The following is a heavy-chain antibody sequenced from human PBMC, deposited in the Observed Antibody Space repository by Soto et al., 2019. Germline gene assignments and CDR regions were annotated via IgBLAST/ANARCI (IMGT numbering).Heavy chain of an antibody. CDR2: IYYSGST. J-gene: IGHJ5*02. CDR3: ARDRRRVCAGPGWFDP. CDR1: GGSLSGGYYY. D-gene: IGHD3-10*01. V-gene: IGHV4-61*01. Sequence: PSETLSLTYAVSGGSLSGGYYYWSRIRQPPGRGRGGIGNIYYSGSTNYNPTLKNRLTISGDTSKNQFSLKLRSVTAADTAVYYCARDRRRVCAGPGWFDPWGQGTMVTVSS.